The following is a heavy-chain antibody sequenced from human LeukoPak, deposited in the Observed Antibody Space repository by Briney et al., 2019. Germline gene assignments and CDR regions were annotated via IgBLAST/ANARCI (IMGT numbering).Heavy chain of an antibody. Sequence: SETLSLTCTVSGGSISSSSYYWGWIRQPPGKGLEWIGSIYYSGSTYYNPSLNSRVTISVDASKNQFSLMLSLMTAADTAVYYGARVGHIVVVVAAPPSWFDPWGQGTLVTVSS. J-gene: IGHJ5*02. CDR2: IYYSGST. D-gene: IGHD2-15*01. CDR3: ARVGHIVVVVAAPPSWFDP. V-gene: IGHV4-39*07. CDR1: GGSISSSSYY.